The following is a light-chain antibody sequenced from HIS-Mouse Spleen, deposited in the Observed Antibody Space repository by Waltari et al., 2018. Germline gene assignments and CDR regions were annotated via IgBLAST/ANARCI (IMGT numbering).Light chain of an antibody. CDR2: WAS. Sequence: DIVMTQSPDSLAVSLGERAPINCKSSPSVLSSSNNKNYLAWYQQKPGQPPKLLIYWASTRESGVPDRFSGSGSGTDFTLTISSLQAEDVAVYYCQQYYSTPLTFGGGTKVEIK. V-gene: IGKV4-1*01. CDR3: QQYYSTPLT. CDR1: PSVLSSSNNKNY. J-gene: IGKJ4*01.